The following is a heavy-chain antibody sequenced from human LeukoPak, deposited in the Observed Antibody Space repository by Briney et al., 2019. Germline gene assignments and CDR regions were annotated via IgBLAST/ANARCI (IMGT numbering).Heavy chain of an antibody. J-gene: IGHJ4*02. CDR1: GFTVSSVY. Sequence: PGGSLRLSCAASGFTVSSVYMSWVRQAPGKGLEWVAVIWYDGSNKYYADSVKGRFTISRDNSKNTLYLQMNSLRAEDTAVYYCARGRAKWLVNYFDYWGQGTLVTVSS. CDR3: ARGRAKWLVNYFDY. V-gene: IGHV3-33*08. D-gene: IGHD6-19*01. CDR2: IWYDGSNK.